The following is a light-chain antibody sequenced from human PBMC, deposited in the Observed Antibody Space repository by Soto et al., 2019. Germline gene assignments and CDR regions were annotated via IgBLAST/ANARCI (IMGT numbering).Light chain of an antibody. J-gene: IGKJ1*01. V-gene: IGKV3-20*01. CDR2: GTS. Sequence: EIVLTQSPGTLSLSPGGRATLSFRASQSVSSTYSVWYQQKPGQAPRLLIYGTSNRATGIPDRFSGSGSGTEFTLTISRLEPEDFAVYYCQQYDTSSITFGQGTKVDIK. CDR1: QSVSSTY. CDR3: QQYDTSSIT.